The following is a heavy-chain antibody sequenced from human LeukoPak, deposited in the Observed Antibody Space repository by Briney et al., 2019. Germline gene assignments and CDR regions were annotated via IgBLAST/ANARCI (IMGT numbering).Heavy chain of an antibody. CDR2: IRYDGSNK. CDR1: GFTFSSYG. J-gene: IGHJ4*02. V-gene: IGHV3-30*02. CDR3: AKEGGYGSGSYYNGEDYFDY. D-gene: IGHD3-10*01. Sequence: GGSLRLSCAASGFTFSSYGMHWVRQAPGKGLEWVAFIRYDGSNKYYADSVKGRFTISRDNSKNTLYLQMNSLRAEDTAVYYCAKEGGYGSGSYYNGEDYFDYWGQGTLVTVSS.